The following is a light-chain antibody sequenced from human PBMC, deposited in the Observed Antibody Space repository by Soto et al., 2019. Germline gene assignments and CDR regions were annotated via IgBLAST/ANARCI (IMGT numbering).Light chain of an antibody. CDR1: SGDIGSYNR. Sequence: QSALTQPASVSGSPGQSITISCTGTSGDIGSYNRVSWYQQHPGKAPKLIIYEVTDRPSGVSNRFSGSKSGNTASLTISGLQAEDEAEYYCSSYTNINTRAGVVATGTKLTVL. V-gene: IGLV2-14*01. J-gene: IGLJ1*01. CDR2: EVT. CDR3: SSYTNINTRAGV.